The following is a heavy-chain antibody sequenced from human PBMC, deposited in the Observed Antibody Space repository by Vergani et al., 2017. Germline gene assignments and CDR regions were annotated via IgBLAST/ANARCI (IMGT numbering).Heavy chain of an antibody. J-gene: IGHJ4*02. Sequence: QVQVVQSGAEVKKSGASVKVSCKTSGYTFSNYYMHWVRQAPGQGLEWMGIINPIGGHTNYAQKFQGRVTMTRDTSTSTVYMELSSLRSEDTAIYYCSRGDYGILTGYRYWGQGTLVTVSA. CDR3: SRGDYGILTGYRY. D-gene: IGHD3-9*01. V-gene: IGHV1-46*03. CDR1: GYTFSNYY. CDR2: INPIGGHT.